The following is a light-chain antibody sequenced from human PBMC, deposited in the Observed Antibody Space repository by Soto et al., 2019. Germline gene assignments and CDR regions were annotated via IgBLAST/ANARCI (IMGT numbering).Light chain of an antibody. CDR1: QSVSSD. Sequence: EIVMTQSPATLSVSPGERVTLSCRASQSVSSDLAWYQQKPGQAPRLIIHGASTRATGVPARFSGSGSGTEFALAISSLQSEDFAVYYCQQYINWPPTFTFGQGTKLEI. CDR2: GAS. CDR3: QQYINWPPTFT. J-gene: IGKJ2*01. V-gene: IGKV3-15*01.